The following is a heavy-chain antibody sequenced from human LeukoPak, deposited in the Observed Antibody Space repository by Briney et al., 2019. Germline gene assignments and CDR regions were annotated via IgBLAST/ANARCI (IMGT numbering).Heavy chain of an antibody. D-gene: IGHD3-10*01. CDR1: GYTFTGYC. CDR2: INPNSGGT. CDR3: ARKRWFGELSSDY. V-gene: IGHV1-2*02. Sequence: ASVKVSCKASGYTFTGYCMHWVRQAPGQGLEWMGWINPNSGGTNYAQKFQGRVTMTRDTSISTAYMELGRLRSDDTAVYYCARKRWFGELSSDYWGQGTLVTVSS. J-gene: IGHJ4*02.